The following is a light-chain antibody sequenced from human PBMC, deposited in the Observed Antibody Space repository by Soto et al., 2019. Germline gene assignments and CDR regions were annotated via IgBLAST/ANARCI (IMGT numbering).Light chain of an antibody. CDR2: DVS. J-gene: IGLJ3*02. CDR3: CSFGGSYTFWV. Sequence: QSALTQPRSVSGSPGQSVTISCTGTSSDVGDYNYVSWYQQYPGKAPKLVIYDVSKRPSGVPDRFSGSKSGNTASLTISGLQAEDEADYYCCSFGGSYTFWVFGGGTKLTVL. V-gene: IGLV2-11*01. CDR1: SSDVGDYNY.